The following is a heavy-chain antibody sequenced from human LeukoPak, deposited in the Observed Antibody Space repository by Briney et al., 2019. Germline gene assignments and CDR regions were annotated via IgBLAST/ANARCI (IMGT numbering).Heavy chain of an antibody. J-gene: IGHJ3*02. V-gene: IGHV4-39*07. D-gene: IGHD2-15*01. CDR3: ARDYCSGGSCYLSPDAFDI. CDR1: GGSISSSSYY. CDR2: IYYSGST. Sequence: SETLSLTCTVSGGSISSSSYYWGWIRQPPGKGLEWIGSIYYSGSTYYNPSLKSRVTISVDTSKNQFSLKLSSVTAADTAVYYCARDYCSGGSCYLSPDAFDIWGQGTMVTVSS.